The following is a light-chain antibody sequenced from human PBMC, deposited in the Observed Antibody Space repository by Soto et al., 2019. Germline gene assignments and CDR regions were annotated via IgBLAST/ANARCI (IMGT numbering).Light chain of an antibody. V-gene: IGLV4-69*01. Sequence: QPVLTQSPSAFASLGAWFKLTCPLSSGPGSYAIPWHQQQPEKGPRYLMKLSSDGSHSKGDGIPDRFSGSSSGAERYLTISSLQSEDEADYYCQTWDTGARVVFGGGTKLTVL. CDR2: LSSDGSH. CDR1: SGPGSYA. CDR3: QTWDTGARVV. J-gene: IGLJ2*01.